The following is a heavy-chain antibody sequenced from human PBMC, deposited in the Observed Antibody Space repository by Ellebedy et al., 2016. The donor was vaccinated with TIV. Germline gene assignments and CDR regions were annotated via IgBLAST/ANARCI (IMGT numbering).Heavy chain of an antibody. CDR3: ARHPSVAGPGDV. CDR2: SRNKANSYST. Sequence: GGSLRLSCAASGFTLSDYYIDWVRQAPGKGLEWVGRSRNKANSYSTEYAASVKGRFSISRDDSKNSVYLQMNSLKTEDTAVYYCARHPSVAGPGDVWGQGTTVTVSS. V-gene: IGHV3-72*01. D-gene: IGHD6-19*01. J-gene: IGHJ6*02. CDR1: GFTLSDYY.